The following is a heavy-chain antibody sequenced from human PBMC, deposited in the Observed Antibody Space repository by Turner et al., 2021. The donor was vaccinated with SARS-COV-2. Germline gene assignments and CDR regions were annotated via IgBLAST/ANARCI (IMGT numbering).Heavy chain of an antibody. D-gene: IGHD6-19*01. CDR3: AAGVAVAGTTAGDYYYYGMDV. CDR1: GYTLTEVS. J-gene: IGHJ6*02. Sequence: QVQLVQSGAEVKKPGASVKVSCKVSGYTLTEVSMHWVRQAPGKGREWMGGFYPKEGETINAQKFQGRVAMTEDTSTDAADMEQSSLRTGDTAVDYCAAGVAVAGTTAGDYYYYGMDVWGQGTTVTVSS. V-gene: IGHV1-24*01. CDR2: FYPKEGET.